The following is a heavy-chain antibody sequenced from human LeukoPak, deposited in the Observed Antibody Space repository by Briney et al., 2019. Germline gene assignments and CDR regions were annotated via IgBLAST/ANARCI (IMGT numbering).Heavy chain of an antibody. J-gene: IGHJ4*02. D-gene: IGHD3-22*01. CDR1: GGSFSGYY. Sequence: KPSETLSLTCAVYGGSFSGYYWSWIRQPPGKGLEWIGEINHSGSTNHNPSLKSRVTISVDTSKNQFSLKLSSVTAADTAVYYCARGPKYYYDSSGYYRNFDYWGQGTLVTVSS. V-gene: IGHV4-34*01. CDR2: INHSGST. CDR3: ARGPKYYYDSSGYYRNFDY.